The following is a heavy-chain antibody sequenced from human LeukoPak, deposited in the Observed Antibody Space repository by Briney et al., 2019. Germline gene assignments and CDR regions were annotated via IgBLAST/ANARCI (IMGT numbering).Heavy chain of an antibody. CDR2: INPNSGGT. V-gene: IGHV1-2*02. CDR3: ARVRVGGTANWFDP. CDR1: GYTFTGYY. Sequence: ASVKASCKASGYTFTGYYMHWVRQAPGQGLEWMGWINPNSGGTNYAQKFQGRVTMTRDTSISTAYMELSRLRSDDTAVYYCARVRVGGTANWFDPWGQGTLVTVSS. D-gene: IGHD1-26*01. J-gene: IGHJ5*02.